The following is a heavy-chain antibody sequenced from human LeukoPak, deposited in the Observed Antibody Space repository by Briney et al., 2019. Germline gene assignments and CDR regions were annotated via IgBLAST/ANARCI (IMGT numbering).Heavy chain of an antibody. CDR2: IYTSGST. V-gene: IGHV4-4*07. J-gene: IGHJ4*02. CDR1: GGSISSYY. D-gene: IGHD2-15*01. CDR3: ARGPQATLGVVVVGGTDLDY. Sequence: PSETLSLTCTVSGGSISSYYWSWLRQPAGKGLEWIGRIYTSGSTNYNPSLKSRVTMSVDTSKNQFSLKLSSVTAADTAVYYCARGPQATLGVVVVGGTDLDYWGQGTLVTVSS.